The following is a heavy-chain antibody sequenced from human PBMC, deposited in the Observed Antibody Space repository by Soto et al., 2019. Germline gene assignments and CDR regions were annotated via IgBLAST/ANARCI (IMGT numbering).Heavy chain of an antibody. J-gene: IGHJ1*01. D-gene: IGHD2-15*01. CDR2: ISAYNGST. Sequence: GASVKVSCKASGYTFTSYGISWVRQAPGQGLEWMGWISAYNGSTNYAQKLQGRVTMTTDTSTSTAYMELRSLRSDDTAVYFCARGPPLYCIGGSCYRPHTEYFQHWSQCTLVTVSS. CDR3: ARGPPLYCIGGSCYRPHTEYFQH. CDR1: GYTFTSYG. V-gene: IGHV1-18*01.